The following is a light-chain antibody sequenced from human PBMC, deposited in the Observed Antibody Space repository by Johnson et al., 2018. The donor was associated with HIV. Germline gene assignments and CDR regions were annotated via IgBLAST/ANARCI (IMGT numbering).Light chain of an antibody. J-gene: IGLJ1*01. CDR3: GTWDSSLSANV. Sequence: QSVLTQPPSVSAAPGQKVTISCSGSSSNIGKNHVSWYQQFPGTAPKLLVYEDDKRPSGIPDRFSGSKSGTSSTLGITGLQTGDGADYYCGTWDSSLSANVFGTGTKVTVL. CDR1: SSNIGKNH. V-gene: IGLV1-51*02. CDR2: EDD.